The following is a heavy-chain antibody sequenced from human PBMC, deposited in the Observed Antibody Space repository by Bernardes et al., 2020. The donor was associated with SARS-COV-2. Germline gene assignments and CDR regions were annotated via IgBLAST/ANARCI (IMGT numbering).Heavy chain of an antibody. J-gene: IGHJ4*02. V-gene: IGHV3-74*01. CDR2: INTDGSST. CDR1: GFTFSSYW. Sequence: GGSLRLSCAASGFTFSSYWMHWVRQAPGKGLVWVSRINTDGSSTNYADFVKGRFTISRDNARNTLYLQMNSLRAEDTAVYYCVRGPSDGHGRFEYWGQGTLGTVSS. CDR3: VRGPSDGHGRFEY.